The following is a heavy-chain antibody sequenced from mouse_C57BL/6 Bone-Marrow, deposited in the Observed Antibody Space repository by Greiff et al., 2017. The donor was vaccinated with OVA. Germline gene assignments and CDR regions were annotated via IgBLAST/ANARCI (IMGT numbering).Heavy chain of an antibody. CDR1: GYTFTSYW. Sequence: QVQLQQPGAELVKPGASVKMSCKASGYTFTSYWITWVKQRPGQGLEWIGDIYPGSGSTNYNEKFKSKATLTVDTSSSTAYMQLSSLTSEDSAVYYCARNGNYVSYYYAMDYWGQGTSVTVSS. J-gene: IGHJ4*01. D-gene: IGHD2-1*01. CDR2: IYPGSGST. V-gene: IGHV1-55*01. CDR3: ARNGNYVSYYYAMDY.